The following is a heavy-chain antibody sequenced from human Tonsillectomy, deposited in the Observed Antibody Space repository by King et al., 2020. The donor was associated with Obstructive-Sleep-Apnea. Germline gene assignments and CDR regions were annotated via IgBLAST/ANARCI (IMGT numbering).Heavy chain of an antibody. CDR3: ATKIFQTGIY. CDR2: IKHRRGNT. J-gene: IGHJ4*02. V-gene: IGHV4-4*02. CDR1: GDSVSNTEW. Sequence: QLQESGPGLVSPSGTLSLTCAVSGDSVSNTEWWSLVRQPPGEGLEWVGEIKHRRGNTHYNSSLKSRVTVSVDKTTTLFSLELTSVSAAESAVYYCATKIFQTGIYWGQGTVVTVSS. D-gene: IGHD5-12*01.